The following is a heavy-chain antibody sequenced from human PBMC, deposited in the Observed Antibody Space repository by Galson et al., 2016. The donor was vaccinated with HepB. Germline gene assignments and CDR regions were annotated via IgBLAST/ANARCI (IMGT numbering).Heavy chain of an antibody. CDR3: ARVPPGIAVSATDY. J-gene: IGHJ4*02. D-gene: IGHD6-19*01. CDR1: GYTFNRYA. V-gene: IGHV7-4-1*02. Sequence: SVKVSCKASGYTFNRYAMNWVRQAPGQGLEWMGWINTKTGNPTYAQGFTGRFVFSLDTSVTTAYLQINSLQAEDTAVYYCARVPPGIAVSATDYWGQGTLVTVSS. CDR2: INTKTGNP.